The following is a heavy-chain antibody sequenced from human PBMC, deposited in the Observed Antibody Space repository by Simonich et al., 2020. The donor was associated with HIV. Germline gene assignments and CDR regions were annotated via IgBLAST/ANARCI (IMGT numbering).Heavy chain of an antibody. V-gene: IGHV1-69*10. CDR3: ASLPSVDLVMVGAAYYFDY. CDR1: GGTFSSYA. J-gene: IGHJ4*02. CDR2: IIPILGIA. D-gene: IGHD3-10*01. Sequence: QVQLVQSGAEVRKPGSSVKVSCKASGGTFSSYAISWVRQAPGQGLEWLGGIIPILGIAKSAQKFQGRVTITADKSTSTAYMELSSLRSEDTAVYYCASLPSVDLVMVGAAYYFDYWGQGTPVTVSS.